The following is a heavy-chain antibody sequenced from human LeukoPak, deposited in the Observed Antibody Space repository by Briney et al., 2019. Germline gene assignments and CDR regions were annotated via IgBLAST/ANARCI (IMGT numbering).Heavy chain of an antibody. Sequence: GGSLRLSCAASGFTFSSYAMSWVRQAPGKGLEWVSAISGSGGSTYYADSVKGRFTISRDNSKNTLYLQMNSLRAEDTAVYYCAKDQGYSYGIPTYYLDYWGQGTLVTVSS. CDR1: GFTFSSYA. D-gene: IGHD5-18*01. J-gene: IGHJ4*02. V-gene: IGHV3-23*01. CDR2: ISGSGGST. CDR3: AKDQGYSYGIPTYYLDY.